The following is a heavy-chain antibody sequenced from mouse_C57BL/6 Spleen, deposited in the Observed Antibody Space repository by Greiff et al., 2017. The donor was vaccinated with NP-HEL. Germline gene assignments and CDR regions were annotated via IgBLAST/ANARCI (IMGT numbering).Heavy chain of an antibody. D-gene: IGHD3-2*02. CDR1: GYTFTSYW. Sequence: KESCKASGYTFTSYWMHWVKQRPGRGLEWIGRIDPNSGGTKYNEKFKSKATLTVDKPSSTAYMQLSSLTSEDSAVYYCASSSGPLDYWGQGTTLTVSS. CDR3: ASSSGPLDY. J-gene: IGHJ2*01. CDR2: IDPNSGGT. V-gene: IGHV1-72*01.